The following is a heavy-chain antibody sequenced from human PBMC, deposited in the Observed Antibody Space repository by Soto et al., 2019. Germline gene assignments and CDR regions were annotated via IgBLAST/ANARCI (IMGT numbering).Heavy chain of an antibody. CDR3: ARDVLGGYYGMDV. Sequence: QKFQGRVTMTRDTSTSTVYMELSSLRSEDTAVYYCARDVLGGYYGMDVWGQGTTVTVSS. D-gene: IGHD3-16*01. V-gene: IGHV1-46*01. J-gene: IGHJ6*02.